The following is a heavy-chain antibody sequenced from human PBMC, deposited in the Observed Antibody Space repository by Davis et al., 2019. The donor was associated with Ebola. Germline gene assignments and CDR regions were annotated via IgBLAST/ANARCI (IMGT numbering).Heavy chain of an antibody. CDR2: IYYSGST. V-gene: IGHV4-34*01. CDR1: GGSFSGYY. D-gene: IGHD5/OR15-5a*01. CDR3: ARDVYRYYYYMDV. Sequence: PSETLSLTCAVYGGSFSGYYWGWICQPPGKGLEWIGSIYYSGSTYYNPSLKSRVTISVDTSKNQFSLKLSSVTAADTAVYYCARDVYRYYYYMDVWGKGTTVTVSS. J-gene: IGHJ6*03.